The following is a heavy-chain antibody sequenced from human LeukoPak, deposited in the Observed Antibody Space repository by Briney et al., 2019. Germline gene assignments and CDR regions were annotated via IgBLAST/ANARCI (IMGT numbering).Heavy chain of an antibody. CDR2: FDPDDGET. CDR1: GDILTDLS. CDR3: ATVRPKARSGSYFHYYDYMDV. J-gene: IGHJ6*03. V-gene: IGHV1-24*01. D-gene: IGHD1-26*01. Sequence: GASVKVSCKVSGDILTDLSMHWVRQAPGKGLEWMGGFDPDDGETIYAQRFQVRVTMTEDTSTDTAYMYLSSLRSEDTAVYYCATVRPKARSGSYFHYYDYMDVWGQGTTVTVSS.